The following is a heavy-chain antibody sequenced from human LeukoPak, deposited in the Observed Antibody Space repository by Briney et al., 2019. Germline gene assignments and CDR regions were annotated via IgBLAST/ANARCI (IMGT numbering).Heavy chain of an antibody. D-gene: IGHD3-9*01. CDR1: GFTFSSYA. CDR2: IKQDDGSEK. J-gene: IGHJ6*02. V-gene: IGHV3-7*03. CDR3: ARDQGYPEDYDILTGYYTETYYYYGMDV. Sequence: GGSLRLSCAASGFTFSSYAMSWVRQAPGKGLEWVANIKQDDGSEKYYVDSVKGRFTISRDNDKNSLYLQMNSLRSDDTAVYYCARDQGYPEDYDILTGYYTETYYYYGMDVWGQGTTVTVSS.